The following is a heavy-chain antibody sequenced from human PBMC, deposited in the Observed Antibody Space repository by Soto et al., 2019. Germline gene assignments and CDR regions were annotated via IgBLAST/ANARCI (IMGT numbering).Heavy chain of an antibody. CDR3: ARATRGYCSSTSCSPAWFDP. V-gene: IGHV1-69*01. CDR2: IIPIFGTA. D-gene: IGHD2-2*01. CDR1: GGTFSSYA. Sequence: QVQLVQSGAEVKKPGSSVKVSCKASGGTFSSYAISWVRQAPGQGLEWMGGIIPIFGTANYAQKFQGRVTITADESTSTAYMELSSLRSEDTAVYYCARATRGYCSSTSCSPAWFDPWGQGTLVTVSS. J-gene: IGHJ5*02.